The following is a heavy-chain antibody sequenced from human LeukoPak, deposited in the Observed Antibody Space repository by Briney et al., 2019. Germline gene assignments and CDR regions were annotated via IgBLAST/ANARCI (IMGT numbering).Heavy chain of an antibody. CDR2: IYHSGSS. D-gene: IGHD3-10*01. CDR1: GGSLSSDSYH. J-gene: IGHJ4*02. CDR3: ASLLYYYGSGSYSHFDY. Sequence: SETLSLTCTVSGGSLSSDSYHWGWIRQPPGKGLEWIGSIYHSGSSNYNPSLKRRVTISVGRSKNQFSLKRRYVTAAGTAVYVCASLLYYYGSGSYSHFDYWGQGTLVTVPS. V-gene: IGHV4-39*07.